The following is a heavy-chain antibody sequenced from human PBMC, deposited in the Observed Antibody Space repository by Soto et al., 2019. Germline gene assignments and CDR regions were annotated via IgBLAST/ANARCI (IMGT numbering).Heavy chain of an antibody. Sequence: QVQLVESGGGVVQPGRSLRLSCAASGFTFSTYGMHWVRQAPGKGLEWVALIWNDASNKYYADSVKGRFTISRDSSKNTVYLEMNSLRAEDTALYYCAKDWENAFDIWGQGTMVTVSS. CDR2: IWNDASNK. D-gene: IGHD1-26*01. J-gene: IGHJ3*02. V-gene: IGHV3-33*06. CDR3: AKDWENAFDI. CDR1: GFTFSTYG.